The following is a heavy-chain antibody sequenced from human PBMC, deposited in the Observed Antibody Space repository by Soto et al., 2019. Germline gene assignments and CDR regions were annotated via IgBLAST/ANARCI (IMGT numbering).Heavy chain of an antibody. V-gene: IGHV3-33*01. CDR3: ARDRSTVLYSGYDSYYFDY. D-gene: IGHD5-12*01. J-gene: IGHJ4*02. Sequence: GGSLRLSCAASGFTFSSYGMHWVRQAPGKGLEWVAVIWYDGSNKYYADSVKGRFTISRDNSKNTLYLQMNSLRAEDTAVYYCARDRSTVLYSGYDSYYFDYWGQGTLVTVSS. CDR2: IWYDGSNK. CDR1: GFTFSSYG.